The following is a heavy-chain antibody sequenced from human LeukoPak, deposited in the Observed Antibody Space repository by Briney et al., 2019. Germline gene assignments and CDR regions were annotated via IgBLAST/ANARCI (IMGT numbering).Heavy chain of an antibody. D-gene: IGHD3-16*01. V-gene: IGHV4-34*01. J-gene: IGHJ4*02. CDR1: GFTVSSNY. CDR2: INHSGST. Sequence: GSLRLSCAASGFTVSSNYMSWVRQAPGKGLEWVGEINHSGSTNYNPSLKRRVTISVDTSKNQFSLKLSSVTAADTAVYYCARSRWHYFDYWGQGTLVTVSS. CDR3: ARSRWHYFDY.